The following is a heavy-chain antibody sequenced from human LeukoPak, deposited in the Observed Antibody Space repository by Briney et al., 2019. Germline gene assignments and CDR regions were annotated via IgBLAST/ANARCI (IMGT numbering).Heavy chain of an antibody. J-gene: IGHJ4*02. CDR2: ISSSSSSI. CDR3: ARDGPGALDS. V-gene: IGHV3-21*01. D-gene: IGHD1-14*01. Sequence: PGGSLRLSCAASGFTFSSYSMNWVRQAPGKGLEWVSSISSSSSSIYYADSVKGRFTISRDNAKNSLYLQMNSLRAEDTAVYYCARDGPGALDSWGLGALVTVSS. CDR1: GFTFSSYS.